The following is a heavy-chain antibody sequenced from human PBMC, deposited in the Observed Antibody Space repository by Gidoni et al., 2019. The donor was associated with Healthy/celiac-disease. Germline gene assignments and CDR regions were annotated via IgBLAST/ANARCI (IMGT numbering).Heavy chain of an antibody. Sequence: QVQLQQWGAGLLKPSETLSLTCAVYGGSFCGYYWSWIRQPPGKGLEWSGEINHSGSTNYNPSLKSRVTISVDTSKNQFSLKLSSVTAADTAVYYCARGWYSGSYEPPGYWGQGTLVTVSS. D-gene: IGHD1-26*01. CDR2: INHSGST. CDR1: GGSFCGYY. V-gene: IGHV4-34*01. CDR3: ARGWYSGSYEPPGY. J-gene: IGHJ4*02.